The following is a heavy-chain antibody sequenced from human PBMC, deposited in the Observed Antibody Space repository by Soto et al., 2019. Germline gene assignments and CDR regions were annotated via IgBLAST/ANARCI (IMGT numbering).Heavy chain of an antibody. J-gene: IGHJ4*02. D-gene: IGHD5-18*01. V-gene: IGHV4-39*01. CDR3: ARLDTAMVKDY. CDR1: GGSISSSSYY. CDR2: IYYSGST. Sequence: PSETLSLTCTVSGGSISSSSYYWGWIRQPPGKGLEWIGSIYYSGSTYYNPSLKSRVTISVDTSKNQFSLKLSSVTAADTAVYYCARLDTAMVKDYWGQGTLVTSPQ.